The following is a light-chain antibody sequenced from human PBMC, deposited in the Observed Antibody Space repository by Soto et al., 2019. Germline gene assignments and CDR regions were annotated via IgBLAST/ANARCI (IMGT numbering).Light chain of an antibody. J-gene: IGKJ1*01. CDR2: GAS. Sequence: EIVMTQSPATLSVSPGERATLSCRASQSVSSNLAWYQQKPGQAPRLLIHGASSRATDIPDRFSGSGSGTDFTVAISRLEPEDFAVYSCQQYYRAPWTFGQGTKVEIK. CDR1: QSVSSN. V-gene: IGKV3-20*01. CDR3: QQYYRAPWT.